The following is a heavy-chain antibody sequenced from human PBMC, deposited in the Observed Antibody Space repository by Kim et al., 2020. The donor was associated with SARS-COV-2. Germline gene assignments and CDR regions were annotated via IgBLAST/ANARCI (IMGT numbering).Heavy chain of an antibody. D-gene: IGHD2-21*02. CDR1: GFIFSHYW. CDR2: ISTDGSFT. CDR3: AHFGCDWLLSL. V-gene: IGHV3-74*01. Sequence: GGSLRLSCEGSGFIFSHYWMHWVRQAPGKGLEWVSRISTDGSFTGHADSVKGRFTISRANARNTLYLQMNSLRVEDTAVYYFAHFGCDWLLSLWGQRTLVSVSS. J-gene: IGHJ4*02.